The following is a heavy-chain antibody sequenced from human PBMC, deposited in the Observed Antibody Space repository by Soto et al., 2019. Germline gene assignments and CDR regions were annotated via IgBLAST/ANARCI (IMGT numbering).Heavy chain of an antibody. J-gene: IGHJ4*02. CDR1: GFSFSTST. CDR3: AGVRPGDNGYPFFDY. D-gene: IGHD3-22*01. V-gene: IGHV3-30-3*01. Sequence: HPGGSLRLSCAASGFSFSTSTMHWVRLTAGKGLEWVALVSDYGSNADYADSVQGRFTISRDNSKNTLFLQMDSLRPEGTAIYYCAGVRPGDNGYPFFDYWGQGTLVTVSS. CDR2: VSDYGSNA.